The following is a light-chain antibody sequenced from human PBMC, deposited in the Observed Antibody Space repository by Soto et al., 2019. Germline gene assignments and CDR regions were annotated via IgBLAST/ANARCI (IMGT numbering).Light chain of an antibody. CDR3: SSYAGINSV. J-gene: IGLJ2*01. CDR1: SSDIGGYND. V-gene: IGLV2-8*01. Sequence: QSALTQPPSASGSPGQSVTISCTGTSSDIGGYNDVSWYQQYPGKAPKLMIYEVSKRPSGVPDRFSGSKSGNTSSLTVSGLQAEDEAYYYCSSYAGINSVFGGGTKLTVL. CDR2: EVS.